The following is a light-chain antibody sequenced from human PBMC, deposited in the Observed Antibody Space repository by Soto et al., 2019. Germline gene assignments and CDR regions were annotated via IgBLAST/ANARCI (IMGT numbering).Light chain of an antibody. J-gene: IGLJ3*02. Sequence: QSALTQPASVSGSPGQSITISCTGTSSDVGGYNYVSWYQQHPGKAPKLMNYEVSNRPSGVSNPFSGSKSGNTASLTISGLQAEDEADYYCSSYTSSSTRVFGGGTKLTVL. CDR2: EVS. CDR3: SSYTSSSTRV. V-gene: IGLV2-14*01. CDR1: SSDVGGYNY.